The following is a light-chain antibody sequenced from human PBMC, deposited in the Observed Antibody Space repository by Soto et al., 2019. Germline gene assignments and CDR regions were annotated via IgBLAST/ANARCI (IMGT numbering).Light chain of an antibody. CDR3: QTWGTGIRV. V-gene: IGLV4-69*01. CDR1: SGHSSYS. Sequence: QSVLTQSPSASASLGASVKLTCTLSSGHSSYSIAWPQQQPEKGPRYLMKLNSDGSHSKGDGIPDRFSGSSSGAERYLTISSLQSEDEDDYYCQTWGTGIRVFGGGTKLTVL. J-gene: IGLJ2*01. CDR2: LNSDGSH.